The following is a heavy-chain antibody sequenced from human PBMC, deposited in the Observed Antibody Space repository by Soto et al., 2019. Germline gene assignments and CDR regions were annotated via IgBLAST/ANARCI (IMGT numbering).Heavy chain of an antibody. D-gene: IGHD2-15*01. J-gene: IGHJ6*03. V-gene: IGHV4-34*01. CDR1: GGSFSGYY. CDR2: INHSGST. Sequence: NPSETLSLTCAVYGGSFSGYYWSWIRQPPGKGLEWIGEINHSGSTNYNPSLKSRVTISVDTSKNQFSLKLSSVTAADTAVYYCAREVVVVAATPRGGRYYYMDVWGKGTTVTVSS. CDR3: AREVVVVAATPRGGRYYYMDV.